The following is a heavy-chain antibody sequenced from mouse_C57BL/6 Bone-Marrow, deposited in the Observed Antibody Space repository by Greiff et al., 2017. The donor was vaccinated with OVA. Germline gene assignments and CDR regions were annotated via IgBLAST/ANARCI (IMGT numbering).Heavy chain of an antibody. Sequence: EVQLQQSGPVLVKPGASVKMSCKASGYTFTDYYMNWLKQSHGKSLEWLGVINPYNGGTSYNQKFKGKATLTVDKSSSTAYMERNSLTSEDSAVYYCERRPFFDYWGQGTTLTVSS. J-gene: IGHJ2*01. V-gene: IGHV1-19*01. CDR1: GYTFTDYY. CDR2: INPYNGGT. CDR3: ERRPFFDY.